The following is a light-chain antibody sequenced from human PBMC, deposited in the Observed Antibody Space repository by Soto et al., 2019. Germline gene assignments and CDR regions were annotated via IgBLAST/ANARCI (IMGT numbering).Light chain of an antibody. V-gene: IGKV3-20*01. J-gene: IGKJ4*01. Sequence: EIVVTPSPGTLSLSPGERATLSCRASQSVSSSYLAGYQQKPGQSPRLLIYGASSRATGIPDRLSGSGSGTDFTITISRLEPEDFAVYYCQQYGSSPLTFGGGTKVEIK. CDR2: GAS. CDR1: QSVSSSY. CDR3: QQYGSSPLT.